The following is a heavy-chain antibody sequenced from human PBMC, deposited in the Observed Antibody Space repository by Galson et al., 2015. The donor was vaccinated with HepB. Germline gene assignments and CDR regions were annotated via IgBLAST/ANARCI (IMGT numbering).Heavy chain of an antibody. CDR2: ISSSSSYI. Sequence: SLRLSCAASGFTFSSYSMNWVRQAPGKGLEWVSSISSSSSYIYYADSVKGRFTISRDNAKNSLYLQMNSLRAEDTAVYYCARGWRGYVAWDYWGQGTLVTVSS. CDR1: GFTFSSYS. CDR3: ARGWRGYVAWDY. J-gene: IGHJ4*02. V-gene: IGHV3-21*01. D-gene: IGHD5-12*01.